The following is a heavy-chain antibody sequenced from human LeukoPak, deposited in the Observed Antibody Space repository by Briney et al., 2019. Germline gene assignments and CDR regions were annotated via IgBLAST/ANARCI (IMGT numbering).Heavy chain of an antibody. CDR1: GFNLTAYW. J-gene: IGHJ5*01. Sequence: GESLKISCKGTGFNLTAYWIAWVSQVPGKGLEWMGISHPVNSDTKYSPAFQGQVTISADKSTSTAYLQWSSLKASDNAMYYCARHQYYYDSSGNYGWFDSWGQGTLVTVSS. CDR2: SHPVNSDT. CDR3: ARHQYYYDSSGNYGWFDS. D-gene: IGHD3-22*01. V-gene: IGHV5-51*01.